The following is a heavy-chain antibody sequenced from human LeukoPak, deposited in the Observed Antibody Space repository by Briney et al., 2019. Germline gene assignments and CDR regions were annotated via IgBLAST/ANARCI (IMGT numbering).Heavy chain of an antibody. CDR3: ATDPYYGSGSTNDY. V-gene: IGHV1-69*04. CDR1: GGTFSSYT. J-gene: IGHJ4*02. Sequence: SVKVSCKASGGTFSSYTISWVRQAPGQGLEWMGRIIPILGIANYAQKFQGRVTITADKSTSTAYMELSSLRSEYTAVYYCATDPYYGSGSTNDYGRQRTLVTVSS. D-gene: IGHD3-10*01. CDR2: IIPILGIA.